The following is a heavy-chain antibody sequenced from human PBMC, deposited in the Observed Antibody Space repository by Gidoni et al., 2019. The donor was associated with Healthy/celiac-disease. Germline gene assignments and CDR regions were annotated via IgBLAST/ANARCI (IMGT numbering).Heavy chain of an antibody. CDR1: GFPFSSYA. Sequence: EVQLLESVGGLVQPGGSLRLSCAASGFPFSSYAMGWVRQAPGKGLEWVSAISGSGGSTYYADSVKGRFTISRDNSKNTLYLQMNSLRAEDTAVYYCAKTPSNLLYFDYWGQGTLVTVSS. D-gene: IGHD2-15*01. V-gene: IGHV3-23*01. J-gene: IGHJ4*02. CDR3: AKTPSNLLYFDY. CDR2: ISGSGGST.